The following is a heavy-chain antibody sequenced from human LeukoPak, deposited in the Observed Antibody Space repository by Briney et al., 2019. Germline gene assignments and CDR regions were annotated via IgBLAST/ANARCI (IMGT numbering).Heavy chain of an antibody. Sequence: PGRSLRLSCAASGFTFSSYAMHWVRQAPGKGLEWVAVISYDGSNKYYADSVKGRFTISRDNSKNTLYLQMNSLRAEDTAVYYCARGLGMVRGIILDYWGQGTLVTVSS. J-gene: IGHJ4*02. CDR1: GFTFSSYA. V-gene: IGHV3-30-3*01. CDR3: ARGLGMVRGIILDY. D-gene: IGHD3-10*01. CDR2: ISYDGSNK.